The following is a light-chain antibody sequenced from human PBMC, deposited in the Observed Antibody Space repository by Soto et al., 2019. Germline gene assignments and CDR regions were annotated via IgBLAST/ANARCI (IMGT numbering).Light chain of an antibody. V-gene: IGKV3-20*01. CDR2: GAS. J-gene: IGKJ5*01. CDR1: QSVSSSY. CDR3: QQYGSSPRT. Sequence: DIVLTQSPGTLSLSAGERATLSCRASQSVSSSYLAWYQQKPGQAPRPLFYGASSRAFGIPDRFSGSGSGTDFTLTISRLEPEDFVVYYCQQYGSSPRTFGPGTRLEI.